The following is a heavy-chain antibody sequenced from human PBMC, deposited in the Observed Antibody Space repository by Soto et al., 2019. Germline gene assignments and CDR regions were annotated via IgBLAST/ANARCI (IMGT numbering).Heavy chain of an antibody. CDR1: GYTFTTYY. CDR2: INPSGGST. CDR3: ARDLLLVGVTLDYYYGMDV. J-gene: IGHJ6*02. V-gene: IGHV1-46*01. Sequence: QVQLVQSGAEVKKPGASVKVSCKASGYTFTTYYMQWLRQAPGQGLEWMGVINPSGGSTTYAQKFQGRVTMTRDTSTSTVYMELSSLRPEDTAVYYCARDLLLVGVTLDYYYGMDVCGQGTTVTVSS. D-gene: IGHD1-26*01.